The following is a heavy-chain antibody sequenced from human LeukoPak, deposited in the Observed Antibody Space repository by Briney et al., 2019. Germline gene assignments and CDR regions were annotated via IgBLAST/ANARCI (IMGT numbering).Heavy chain of an antibody. CDR1: GFSFSSNW. CDR3: ARAGSNWNYVY. V-gene: IGHV3-7*01. Sequence: GGSLRLSCAAPGFSFSSNWMGWVRQIPGKGLEWVANIKQDGSEKYYADALKGRFTISRDNTKNSLSLQMNSLIVEDTAVYYCARAGSNWNYVYWGQGTLVTVSS. D-gene: IGHD1-7*01. J-gene: IGHJ4*02. CDR2: IKQDGSEK.